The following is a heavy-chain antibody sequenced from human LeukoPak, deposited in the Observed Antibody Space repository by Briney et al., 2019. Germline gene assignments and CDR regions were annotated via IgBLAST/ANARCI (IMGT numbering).Heavy chain of an antibody. CDR1: GGTFSSYA. V-gene: IGHV1-69*05. CDR3: AREAYCSGGSCYPPDY. Sequence: GASVKVSCKASGGTFSSYAISWVRQAPGQGLEWMGGIIPIFGTANYAQKFQGRVTMTRDMSTSTVYMELSSLRSEGTAVYYCAREAYCSGGSCYPPDYWGQGTLVTVSS. D-gene: IGHD2-15*01. J-gene: IGHJ4*02. CDR2: IIPIFGTA.